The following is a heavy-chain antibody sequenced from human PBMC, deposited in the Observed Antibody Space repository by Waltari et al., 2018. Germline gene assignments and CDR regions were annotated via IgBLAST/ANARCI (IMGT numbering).Heavy chain of an antibody. D-gene: IGHD4-17*01. Sequence: EVQLVESGGGLIQPGGSLRLSCAASGFTVSSNYMGWVRQAPGKGLEWVSVIYSVGSTYYADSVKGRFTISRDNSKNTLYLQMNSLRAEDTAVYYCARTGRDYGDPLDYWGQGTLVTVSS. J-gene: IGHJ4*02. CDR1: GFTVSSNY. V-gene: IGHV3-53*01. CDR3: ARTGRDYGDPLDY. CDR2: IYSVGST.